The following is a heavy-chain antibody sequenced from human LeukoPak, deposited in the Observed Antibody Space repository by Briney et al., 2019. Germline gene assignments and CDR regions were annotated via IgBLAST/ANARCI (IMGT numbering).Heavy chain of an antibody. D-gene: IGHD3-9*01. V-gene: IGHV7-4-1*02. CDR3: ATSRGRYFDWFSPSDAFDI. CDR1: GYTFTSYA. Sequence: ASVKVSCKASGYTFTSYAMNWVRQAPGQGLEWMGWINTNTGNPTYAQGFTGRFVFSLDTSVSTAYLQISSLKAEDTAVYYCATSRGRYFDWFSPSDAFDIWGQGTMVTVSS. J-gene: IGHJ3*02. CDR2: INTNTGNP.